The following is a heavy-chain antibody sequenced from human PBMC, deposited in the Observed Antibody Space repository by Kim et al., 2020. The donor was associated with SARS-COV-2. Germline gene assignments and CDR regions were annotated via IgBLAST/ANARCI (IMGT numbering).Heavy chain of an antibody. Sequence: ASVKVSCKVSGYTLTELSMHWVRQAPGKGLEWMGGFDPEDGETIYAQKFQGRVTMTEDTSTDTAYMELSSLRSEDTAVYYCATGAGRIAVAGTWWYLDWGQGTLVTVSS. V-gene: IGHV1-24*01. J-gene: IGHJ4*02. CDR1: GYTLTELS. CDR3: ATGAGRIAVAGTWWYLD. D-gene: IGHD6-19*01. CDR2: FDPEDGET.